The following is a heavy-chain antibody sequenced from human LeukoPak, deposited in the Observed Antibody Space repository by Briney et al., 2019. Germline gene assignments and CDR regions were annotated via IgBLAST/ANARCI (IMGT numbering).Heavy chain of an antibody. Sequence: SQTLSLTCTVSGGSISSGDYYWTWIRQPPGKGLEWIGYIYYSGSTYYNPSLKSRIITSIDTSKNQFSLQLSSVTAADTAIYYCARGLGGWFDPWGQGALVTVSS. CDR3: ARGLGGWFDP. J-gene: IGHJ5*02. V-gene: IGHV4-30-4*01. CDR1: GGSISSGDYY. D-gene: IGHD3/OR15-3a*01. CDR2: IYYSGST.